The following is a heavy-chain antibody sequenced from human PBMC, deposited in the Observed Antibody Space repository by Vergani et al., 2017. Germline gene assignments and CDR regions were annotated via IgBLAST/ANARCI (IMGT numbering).Heavy chain of an antibody. CDR1: RFTFSLST. CDR2: FSRSRSYI. CDR3: ADTADYYYYMDV. Sequence: EVQLVESGGGLVKPGGSLTLSCPASRFTFSLSTIHWVRHAPAKRLEWVSSFSRSRSYIYYADSVKGRFTISRDNAKNSLYLQMNSLRAEDTAVYYCADTADYYYYMDVWGKGTTVTVSS. V-gene: IGHV3-21*01. D-gene: IGHD2-21*02. J-gene: IGHJ6*03.